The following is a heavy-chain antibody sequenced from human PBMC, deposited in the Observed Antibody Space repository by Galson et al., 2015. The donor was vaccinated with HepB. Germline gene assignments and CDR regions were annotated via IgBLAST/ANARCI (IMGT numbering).Heavy chain of an antibody. D-gene: IGHD2-21*01. Sequence: QSGAEVKKPGESLKISCKGSGYSFTSYWIGWVRQMPGKGLEWMGIIYPGDSDTRYSPSFQGQVTISADKSSSTAYLQWSSLKASDTAMYYCARLAPGCGGDCPNWFDPWGQGTLVTVSS. CDR2: IYPGDSDT. CDR3: ARLAPGCGGDCPNWFDP. J-gene: IGHJ5*02. CDR1: GYSFTSYW. V-gene: IGHV5-51*03.